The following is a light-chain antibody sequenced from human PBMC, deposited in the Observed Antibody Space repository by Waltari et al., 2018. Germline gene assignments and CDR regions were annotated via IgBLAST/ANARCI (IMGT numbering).Light chain of an antibody. J-gene: IGLJ3*02. CDR1: SSDIGFYTY. Sequence: QSALTQPASVSGSPGQSITISCYGTSSDIGFYTYVSRYQHHPGNAPKLMIYDVSQRPSGVSDRFSGSKSGNTASLTIAGLQAEDEADYYCNSYTGSSSWVFGGGTKVTVL. CDR3: NSYTGSSSWV. CDR2: DVS. V-gene: IGLV2-14*03.